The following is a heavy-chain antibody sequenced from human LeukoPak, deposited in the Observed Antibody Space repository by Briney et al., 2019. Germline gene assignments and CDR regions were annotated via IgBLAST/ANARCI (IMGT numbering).Heavy chain of an antibody. CDR2: IYDSGST. J-gene: IGHJ3*02. D-gene: IGHD2-15*01. V-gene: IGHV4-30-4*01. Sequence: SQTLSLTCTVSGASIRSGDYYWSWIRQPPGKGLEWIGYIYDSGSTYYNPSLKSQITISVDTSENRFSLKLSSVTATDTAVYYCARDCSGGSCYGAFDIWGHGTMVTVSS. CDR3: ARDCSGGSCYGAFDI. CDR1: GASIRSGDYY.